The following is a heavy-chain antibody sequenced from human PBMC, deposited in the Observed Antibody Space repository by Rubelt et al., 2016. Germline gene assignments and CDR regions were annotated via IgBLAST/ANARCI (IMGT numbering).Heavy chain of an antibody. D-gene: IGHD3-22*01. CDR2: ISTTSSYI. CDR3: AKSPYAYDSSGYFDY. CDR1: GFTFSSYT. J-gene: IGHJ4*02. Sequence: ESRGGLVKPGGSLRLSCAASGFTFSSYTMNWVRQAPGKGLEWVSSISTTSSYIYYADSVKGRFTISRDNAKNSLYLQMNSLRAEDTAVYYCAKSPYAYDSSGYFDYWGQGTLVTVSS. V-gene: IGHV3-21*01.